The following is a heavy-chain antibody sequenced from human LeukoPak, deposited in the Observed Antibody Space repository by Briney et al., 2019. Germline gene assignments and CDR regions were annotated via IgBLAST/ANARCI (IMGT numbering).Heavy chain of an antibody. CDR3: ARGAMATTPFFDY. Sequence: SATLSLTCPVSGGSISNYYYWTWIRQPPGKGLEWIGYVSYTGSTNFNPSLKSRVTMSLDTSRNQFSLKLTSLTAADTAVYYCARGAMATTPFFDYWGQGTLVTVSS. CDR2: VSYTGST. J-gene: IGHJ4*02. V-gene: IGHV4-59*01. CDR1: GGSISNYY. D-gene: IGHD5-24*01.